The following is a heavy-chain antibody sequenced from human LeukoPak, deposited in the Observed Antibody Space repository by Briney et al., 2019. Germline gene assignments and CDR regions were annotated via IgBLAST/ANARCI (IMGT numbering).Heavy chain of an antibody. V-gene: IGHV4-34*01. Sequence: PSETLSLTCAVYGGSFSGYYWSWIRQPPGKGLEWIGEINHSGSTNYNPSLKSRVTISVDTSKNQFSLKLSSVTAADTAVYYCARGRRNPKGLINRYFDLWGRGTLVTVSS. CDR1: GGSFSGYY. J-gene: IGHJ2*01. D-gene: IGHD1-14*01. CDR3: ARGRRNPKGLINRYFDL. CDR2: INHSGST.